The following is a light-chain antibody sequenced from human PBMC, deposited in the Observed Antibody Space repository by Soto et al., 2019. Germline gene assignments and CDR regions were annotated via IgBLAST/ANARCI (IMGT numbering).Light chain of an antibody. J-gene: IGKJ1*01. CDR2: GAS. V-gene: IGKV3-15*01. CDR1: QSVSSN. CDR3: HHYNNWPRT. Sequence: EIVMTQSPATLSVSPGERATLSCRASQSVSSNLAWYQQKPGQAPRLLIYGASTRATGLPARFSGSGSGTDFTLTISSLQSEDFAVYYCHHYNNWPRTFGQGTKVEIK.